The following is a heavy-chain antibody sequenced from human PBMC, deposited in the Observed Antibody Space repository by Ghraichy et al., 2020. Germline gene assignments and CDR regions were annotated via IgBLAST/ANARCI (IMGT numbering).Heavy chain of an antibody. D-gene: IGHD2-2*01. Sequence: GSLRLSCAASGFTFSSYWMSWVRQAPGKGLEWVANIKQDGSEKYYVDSVKGRFTISRDNAKNSLYLQMNSLRAEDTAVYYCARDRLEVQLLLGMDVWGQGTTVTVSS. CDR3: ARDRLEVQLLLGMDV. J-gene: IGHJ6*02. CDR2: IKQDGSEK. V-gene: IGHV3-7*01. CDR1: GFTFSSYW.